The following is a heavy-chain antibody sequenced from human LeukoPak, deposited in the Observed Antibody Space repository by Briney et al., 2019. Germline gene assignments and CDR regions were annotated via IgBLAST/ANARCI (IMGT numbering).Heavy chain of an antibody. J-gene: IGHJ4*02. CDR1: GFSFSDAW. V-gene: IGHV3-15*01. CDR3: TTPPD. CDR2: IKPIATGGTT. Sequence: GGSLRLSCTATGFSFSDAWMTWVRQAPGKGLEWVGRIKPIATGGTTEYAAPVKGRFTISRDDSKNTVYLQMNSLESEDTAVYYCTTPPDWGQGTLVTVSS.